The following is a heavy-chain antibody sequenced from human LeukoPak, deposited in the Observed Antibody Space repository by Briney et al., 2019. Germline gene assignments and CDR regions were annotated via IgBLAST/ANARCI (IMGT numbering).Heavy chain of an antibody. CDR2: IRYEGSKQ. V-gene: IGHV3-30*02. CDR1: GFTFSDYG. CDR3: AKDLTPYYFYGSGTFNY. J-gene: IGHJ4*02. D-gene: IGHD3-10*01. Sequence: GGSLRLSCVASGFTFSDYGMHWVRQAPGQGLEWVALIRYEGSKQYYADSVKGRFTISRDNSKNTVFLHISSLRPEDTAVYYCAKDLTPYYFYGSGTFNYWGQGTLVTVSS.